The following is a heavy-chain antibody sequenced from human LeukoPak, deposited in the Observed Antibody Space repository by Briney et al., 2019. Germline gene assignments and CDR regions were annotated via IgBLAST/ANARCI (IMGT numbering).Heavy chain of an antibody. CDR3: ARDRDIVVVPAAQYNWFDP. CDR2: IIPILGIA. J-gene: IGHJ5*02. CDR1: GGTFSSYT. Sequence: SVKVSCKASGGTFSSYTISWVRQAPGQGLEWMGRIIPILGIANYAQKFKGRVTITADKSTSTAYMELSSLRSEDTAVYYCARDRDIVVVPAAQYNWFDPWGQGTLVTVSS. V-gene: IGHV1-69*04. D-gene: IGHD2-2*01.